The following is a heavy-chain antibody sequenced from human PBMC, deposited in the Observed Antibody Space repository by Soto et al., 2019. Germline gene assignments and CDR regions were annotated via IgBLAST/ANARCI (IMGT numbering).Heavy chain of an antibody. CDR1: GGSISSYY. Sequence: SETLSLTCTVSGGSISSYYWSWIRQPPGKGLEWIGYIYYSGSTNYNPSLKSRVTISVDTSKNQFSLKLSSVTAADTAVYYCARAYCSGGSCYSTVWGQGTMVTVSS. V-gene: IGHV4-59*01. CDR3: ARAYCSGGSCYSTV. D-gene: IGHD2-15*01. CDR2: IYYSGST. J-gene: IGHJ3*01.